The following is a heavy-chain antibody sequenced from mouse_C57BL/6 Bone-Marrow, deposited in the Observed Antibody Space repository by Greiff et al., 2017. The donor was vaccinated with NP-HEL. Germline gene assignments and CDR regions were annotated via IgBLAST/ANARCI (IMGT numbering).Heavy chain of an antibody. J-gene: IGHJ2*01. V-gene: IGHV1-81*01. CDR1: GYTFTSYG. CDR3: ARIYYYGSSYEIFDY. D-gene: IGHD1-1*01. CDR2: IYPRSGNT. Sequence: QVQLQQSGAELARPGASVKLSCKASGYTFTSYGISWVKQRTGQGLEWIGEIYPRSGNTYYNEKFKGKATLTADKSSSTAYMELRSLTSEDSAVYFCARIYYYGSSYEIFDYWGQGTTLTVSS.